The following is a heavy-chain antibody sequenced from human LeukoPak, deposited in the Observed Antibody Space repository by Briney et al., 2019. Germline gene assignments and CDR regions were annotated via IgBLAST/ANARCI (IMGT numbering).Heavy chain of an antibody. V-gene: IGHV4-59*08. CDR3: AGGDYWAFDI. D-gene: IGHD4-17*01. CDR1: GGSISSYY. CDR2: IYYSGST. J-gene: IGHJ3*02. Sequence: TSETLSLTCTVSGGSISSYYWSWIRQPPGKGLEWIGYIYYSGSTNYNPSLKSRVTISVDTSKNQFSLKLSSVTAADTAVYYCAGGDYWAFDIWGQGTMVTVSS.